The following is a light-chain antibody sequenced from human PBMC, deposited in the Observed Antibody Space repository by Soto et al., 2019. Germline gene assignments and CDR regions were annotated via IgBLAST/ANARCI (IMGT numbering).Light chain of an antibody. CDR3: QQYGSSWT. CDR2: KAS. J-gene: IGKJ1*01. V-gene: IGKV1-5*03. Sequence: DIQMTQSPSTLSASVGDRVTITCRASQSISSWLAWYQQKPGKAPKLLIYKASSLESGVPSRFSGSGSGTEFTLTISSLQPEDFAVYYCQQYGSSWTLGQGPKVDIK. CDR1: QSISSW.